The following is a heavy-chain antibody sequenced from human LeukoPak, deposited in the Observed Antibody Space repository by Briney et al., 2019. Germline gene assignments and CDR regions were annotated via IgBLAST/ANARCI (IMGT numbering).Heavy chain of an antibody. J-gene: IGHJ4*02. D-gene: IGHD1-1*01. CDR2: IYYSGST. CDR1: GGSISSGGYY. Sequence: SQTLSLTCTVSGGSISSGGYYWSWIRQPPGKGLEWIGYIYYSGSTYYNPSLKSRVTISVDTSKNQFSLKLSSVTAADTAVYYCARRTENWNYFDYWGQGTLVTVSS. CDR3: ARRTENWNYFDY. V-gene: IGHV4-30-4*01.